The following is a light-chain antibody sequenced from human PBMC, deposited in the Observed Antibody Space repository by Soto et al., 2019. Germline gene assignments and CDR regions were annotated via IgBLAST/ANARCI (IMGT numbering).Light chain of an antibody. CDR2: GAS. J-gene: IGKJ4*01. CDR1: QSVSSSY. V-gene: IGKV3-20*01. CDR3: QQYGSSPLT. Sequence: EIVLTQSPGTLSLSPGERATLSCRASQSVSSSYLAWYQQKPDQAPRLLIYGASSTATGIPDRFSGSGSRTDFTLTISRLEPEDFAVYYCQQYGSSPLTFGGGTKVEIK.